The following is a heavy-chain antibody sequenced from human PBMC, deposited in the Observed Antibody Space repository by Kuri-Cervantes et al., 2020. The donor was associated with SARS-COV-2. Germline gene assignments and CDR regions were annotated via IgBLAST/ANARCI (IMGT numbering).Heavy chain of an antibody. V-gene: IGHV3-53*01. J-gene: IGHJ4*02. CDR3: ARDLALNYYGSGRFGY. D-gene: IGHD3-10*01. Sequence: ETLSLTCTVSGGSISSYHWSWVRQAPGKGLEWVSVIYSGGSTYYADSVKGRFTISRDNSKNTLYLQMNSLRAEDTAVYYCARDLALNYYGSGRFGYWGQGTLVTVSS. CDR1: GGSISSYH. CDR2: IYSGGST.